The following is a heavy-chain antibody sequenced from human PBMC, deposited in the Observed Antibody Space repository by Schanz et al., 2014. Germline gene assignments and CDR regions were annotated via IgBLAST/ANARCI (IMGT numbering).Heavy chain of an antibody. CDR2: IYASGGT. J-gene: IGHJ4*02. CDR3: ARDRWFRWFGEN. CDR1: GFTFSSYS. Sequence: QVQLVESGGGLVKPGGSLRLSCAASGFTFSSYSMNWVRQAPGKGLEWIGSIYASGGTYYNPSLKSRVTISVDTSKNLFPLRLSSVTAADTAMYFCARDRWFRWFGENWGQGTRVTVSS. D-gene: IGHD3-10*01. V-gene: IGHV4-59*05.